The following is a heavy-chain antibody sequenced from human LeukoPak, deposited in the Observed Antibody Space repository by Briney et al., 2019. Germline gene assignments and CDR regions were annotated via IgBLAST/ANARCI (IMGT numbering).Heavy chain of an antibody. Sequence: GGALRLSCAASGFTFSSYAMSWVRQAPGKGLEWVSAISGSGGSTYYADSVKGRFTISRDNSKNTLYLQMNSLRAEDTAVYYCAKDGTGSWGMDVWGQGTTVTVSS. D-gene: IGHD1-14*01. CDR2: ISGSGGST. V-gene: IGHV3-23*01. CDR3: AKDGTGSWGMDV. CDR1: GFTFSSYA. J-gene: IGHJ6*02.